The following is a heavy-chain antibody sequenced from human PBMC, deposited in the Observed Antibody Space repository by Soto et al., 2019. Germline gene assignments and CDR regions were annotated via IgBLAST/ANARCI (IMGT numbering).Heavy chain of an antibody. J-gene: IGHJ6*02. CDR1: GFAFSSYG. Sequence: GGSLRLSCAASGFAFSSYGMHWVRQAPGKGLEWVAVISYDGSNKYYADSVKGRFTISRDNSKNTLYLQMDSLRAEDTAVYYCAKGPAIVLVPAARNYYYGMDVWGQGTTVTVSS. V-gene: IGHV3-30*18. CDR2: ISYDGSNK. CDR3: AKGPAIVLVPAARNYYYGMDV. D-gene: IGHD2-2*01.